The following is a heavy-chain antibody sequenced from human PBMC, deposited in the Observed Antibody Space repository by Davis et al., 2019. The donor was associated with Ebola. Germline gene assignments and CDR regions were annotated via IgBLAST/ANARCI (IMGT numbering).Heavy chain of an antibody. CDR1: GGSISSYY. J-gene: IGHJ4*02. Sequence: MPSETLSLTCPVSGGSISSYYWSWIRQPPGKGLEWIGYIYYSGSTIYNPSLQSRVTISVDTSKNQFSLKLSSVTAADTAVYYCAREPRNLDYIDYWGQGALVTVSS. V-gene: IGHV4-4*08. D-gene: IGHD2/OR15-2a*01. CDR2: IYYSGST. CDR3: AREPRNLDYIDY.